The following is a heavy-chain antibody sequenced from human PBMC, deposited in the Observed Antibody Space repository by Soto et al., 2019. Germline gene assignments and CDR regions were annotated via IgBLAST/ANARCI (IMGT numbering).Heavy chain of an antibody. D-gene: IGHD2-2*01. CDR1: GFSLSTSGVG. J-gene: IGHJ5*02. CDR2: IYWDDDK. Sequence: QITLKESGPTLVKPTQTLTLTCTFSGFSLSTSGVGVGWIRQPPGKALEWLALIYWDDDKRYSPSLKSRLTISQDTSQNQVVLTMTNMDPVDTATYYCAHVGYCISFSCSNWFDPWGQGTLVTVSS. CDR3: AHVGYCISFSCSNWFDP. V-gene: IGHV2-5*02.